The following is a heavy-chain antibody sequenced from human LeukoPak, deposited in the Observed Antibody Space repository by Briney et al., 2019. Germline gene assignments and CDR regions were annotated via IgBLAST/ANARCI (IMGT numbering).Heavy chain of an antibody. CDR2: INPNSGDP. J-gene: IGHJ5*02. CDR3: ARGWYYYDSSGSDRDWFDP. D-gene: IGHD3-22*01. V-gene: IGHV1-2*05. Sequence: ASVKVSCKTSGYTFTDSYIHWVRQAPGQGLEWMGRINPNSGDPNYPQKFQGRVTMTRDTSISTAYMEMSSLTSDDAVVYYCARGWYYYDSSGSDRDWFDPWGQGTLVTVSS. CDR1: GYTFTDSY.